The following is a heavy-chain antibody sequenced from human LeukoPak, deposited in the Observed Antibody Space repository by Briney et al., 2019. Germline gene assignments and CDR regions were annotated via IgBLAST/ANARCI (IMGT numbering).Heavy chain of an antibody. V-gene: IGHV3-11*05. CDR1: GFTFSDYY. D-gene: IGHD6-19*01. CDR2: ISSSSSYT. CDR3: AKDTVAVAALFDP. Sequence: PGGSLRLSCAASGFTFSDYYMSWIRQAPGKGLEWVSYISSSSSYTNYADSVKGRFTISRDNAKNSLYLQMNSLRAEDTAVYYCAKDTVAVAALFDPWGQGTLVTVSS. J-gene: IGHJ5*02.